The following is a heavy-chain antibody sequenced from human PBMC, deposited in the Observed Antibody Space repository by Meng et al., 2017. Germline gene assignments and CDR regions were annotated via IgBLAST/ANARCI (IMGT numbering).Heavy chain of an antibody. CDR1: GFTFSSYA. D-gene: IGHD2-15*01. V-gene: IGHV3-23*01. J-gene: IGHJ4*02. CDR3: AKGVIGVVVAATPVYFDY. CDR2: ISGSGGST. Sequence: GESLKISCAASGFTFSSYAMSWVRQAPGKGLEWVSAISGSGGSTYYADSVKGRFTISRDNSKNTLYLQMNSLRAEDTAVYYCAKGVIGVVVAATPVYFDYWGQGTLVTVSS.